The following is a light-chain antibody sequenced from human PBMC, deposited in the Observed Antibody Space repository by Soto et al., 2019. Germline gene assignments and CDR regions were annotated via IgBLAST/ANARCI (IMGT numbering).Light chain of an antibody. CDR3: SSYTRSSTYV. CDR2: EVT. J-gene: IGLJ1*01. V-gene: IGLV2-14*01. CDR1: SSDVGAYDY. Sequence: QSVLTQPASVSASPGQSIAISCSGTSSDVGAYDYVSWYQHHPGKAPKLIIYEVTYRPSGVSNRFSAPKSGNTASLTISGLQAEDEADYYCSSYTRSSTYVFGTGTKLTVL.